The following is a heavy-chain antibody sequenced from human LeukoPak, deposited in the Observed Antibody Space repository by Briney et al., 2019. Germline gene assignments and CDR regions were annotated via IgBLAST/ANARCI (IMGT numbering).Heavy chain of an antibody. Sequence: GGSLRLSCAASGFTFSSHWMSWVRQAPGKGLEWVANIKQDGSEQYYVDSVKGRFTISRDNAKNSLYLQMNSLRAEDTAVYYCARDIEAVGATTADYWGQGTLVTVSS. V-gene: IGHV3-7*01. CDR3: ARDIEAVGATTADY. CDR2: IKQDGSEQ. CDR1: GFTFSSHW. D-gene: IGHD1-26*01. J-gene: IGHJ4*02.